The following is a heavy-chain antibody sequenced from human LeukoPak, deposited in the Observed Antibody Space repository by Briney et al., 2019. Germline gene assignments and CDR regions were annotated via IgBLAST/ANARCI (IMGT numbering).Heavy chain of an antibody. CDR1: GFAVSSNY. CDR3: SIRKGGSAIYY. V-gene: IGHV3-66*01. CDR2: INSSGST. Sequence: GGSLRLSCAASGFAVSSNYMSWVRQAPGKGLEWVSVINSSGSTNYAASVKGRFTISRDNSKNKLYLLLISMRVEDATADYCSIRKGGSAIYYWGQGNLVSVS. J-gene: IGHJ4*02. D-gene: IGHD2-15*01.